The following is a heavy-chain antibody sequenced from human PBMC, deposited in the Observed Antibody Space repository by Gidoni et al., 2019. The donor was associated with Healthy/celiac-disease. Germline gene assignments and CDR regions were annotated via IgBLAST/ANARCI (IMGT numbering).Heavy chain of an antibody. CDR1: GFTFIGSA. Sequence: EVQLVESGGGLVQPGGSLKLSCAASGFTFIGSAMRWVRQASGKGLEWVGRIRSKANSYATAYAASVKGRFTISRDDSKNTAYLQMNSLKTEDTAVYYCTRGAVGPTGELVYWGQGTLVTVSS. CDR2: IRSKANSYAT. V-gene: IGHV3-73*01. D-gene: IGHD1-26*01. CDR3: TRGAVGPTGELVY. J-gene: IGHJ4*02.